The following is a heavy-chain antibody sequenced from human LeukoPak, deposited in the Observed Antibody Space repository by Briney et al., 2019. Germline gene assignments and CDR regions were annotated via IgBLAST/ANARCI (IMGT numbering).Heavy chain of an antibody. V-gene: IGHV4-39*07. J-gene: IGHJ4*02. CDR1: GGSISTSNYY. D-gene: IGHD3-22*01. CDR3: ARASYSYDINGWVPFDY. Sequence: SETLSLTCTVSGGSISTSNYYWGWIRQPPGKGLEWIGNIFYSGSTYYSPSLKSRVTISLDTSRNQFSLKLNSVTAADTAVYYCARASYSYDINGWVPFDYWGQGTLVTVSS. CDR2: IFYSGST.